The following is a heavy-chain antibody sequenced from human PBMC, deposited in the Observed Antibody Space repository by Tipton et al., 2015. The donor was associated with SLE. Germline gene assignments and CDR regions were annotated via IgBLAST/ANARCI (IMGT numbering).Heavy chain of an antibody. CDR2: IGGSGPSI. V-gene: IGHV3-11*04. CDR3: SRDPRSLDF. J-gene: IGHJ4*02. CDR1: GFSLSDSY. Sequence: SLRLSCAASGFSLSDSYMTWIRQAPGKGLQWVSYIGGSGPSINYADSVKGRCTISRDKAKNSLYLQMNSLRDEDTADYYCSRDPRSLDFWGQGTLVTVSS.